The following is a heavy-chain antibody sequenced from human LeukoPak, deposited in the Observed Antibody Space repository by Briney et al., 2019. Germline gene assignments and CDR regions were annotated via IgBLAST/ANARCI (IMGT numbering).Heavy chain of an antibody. J-gene: IGHJ4*02. D-gene: IGHD1-1*01. V-gene: IGHV3-23*01. Sequence: GGSLRLSCAASGFTFSSYAMSCVRQAPGKGLEWVSAISGSGGSTYYADSVKGRFTISRDNSKNTLYLQMNSLRAEDTAVYYCAKGGMLELEKVGDYWGQGTLVTVSS. CDR2: ISGSGGST. CDR1: GFTFSSYA. CDR3: AKGGMLELEKVGDY.